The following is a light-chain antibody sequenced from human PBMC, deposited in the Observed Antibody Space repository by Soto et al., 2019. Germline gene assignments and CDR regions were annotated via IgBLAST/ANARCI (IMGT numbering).Light chain of an antibody. V-gene: IGKV1-5*01. CDR2: DVF. CDR3: QHSTTWA. J-gene: IGKJ1*01. Sequence: DIQMTQSPSTLSASVGYRFTITCRSSQMIVYSFACYQQKPGKAPYLLNADVFRWERGVPSRVSGSGSETDFTLTISSLQPEDFATYSGQHSTTWAFGQGTKVDIK. CDR1: QMIVYS.